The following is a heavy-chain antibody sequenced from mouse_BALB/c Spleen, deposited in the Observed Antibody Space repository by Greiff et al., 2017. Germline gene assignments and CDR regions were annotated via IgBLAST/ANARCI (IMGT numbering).Heavy chain of an antibody. J-gene: IGHJ4*01. D-gene: IGHD1-1*01. CDR1: GYSITSDYA. CDR2: ISYSGST. CDR3: ERNGVMNTVVATGAMDY. V-gene: IGHV3-2*02. Sequence: EVKLMESGPGLVKPSQSLSLTCTVTGYSITSDYAWNWIRQFPGNKLEWMGYISYSGSTSYNPSLKSRISITRDTSKNQFFLQLNSVTTEDTATYDGERNGVMNTVVATGAMDYWGQGTSVTVSA.